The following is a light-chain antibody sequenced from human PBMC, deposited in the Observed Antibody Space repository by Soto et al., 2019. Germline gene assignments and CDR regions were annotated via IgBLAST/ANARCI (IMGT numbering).Light chain of an antibody. J-gene: IGKJ1*01. Sequence: EIVMTQSPATLSVSPGERATLSCRASQSVSSNLAWYHQKPGQAPRLLIYGASTRATAIPARFSGSGSGTEFTLTISSLQSEDFAVYYCQQYNNWPPMAFGQGTKVEIK. CDR2: GAS. CDR1: QSVSSN. V-gene: IGKV3-15*01. CDR3: QQYNNWPPMA.